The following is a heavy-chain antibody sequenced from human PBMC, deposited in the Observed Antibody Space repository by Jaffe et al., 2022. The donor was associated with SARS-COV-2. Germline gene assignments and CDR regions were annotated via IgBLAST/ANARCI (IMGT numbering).Heavy chain of an antibody. CDR2: IKQDGSEK. D-gene: IGHD2-2*02. CDR3: ARDLIVVVPAAIQAVDYYYYYGMDV. V-gene: IGHV3-7*01. Sequence: EVQLVESGGGLVQPGGSLRLSCAASGFTFSSYWMSWVRQAPGKGLEWVANIKQDGSEKYYVDSVKGRFTISRDNAKNSLYLQMNSLRAEDTAVYYCARDLIVVVPAAIQAVDYYYYYGMDVWGQGTTVTVSS. CDR1: GFTFSSYW. J-gene: IGHJ6*02.